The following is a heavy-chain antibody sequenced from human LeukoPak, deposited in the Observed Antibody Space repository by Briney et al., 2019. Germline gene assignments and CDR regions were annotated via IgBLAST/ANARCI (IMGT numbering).Heavy chain of an antibody. CDR2: IYYSGST. J-gene: IGHJ4*02. CDR1: GGSISSYY. V-gene: IGHV4-59*08. Sequence: SETLSLTCTVSGGSISSYYWSWIRQPPGKGLEWIGYIYYSGSTNYNPSLKSRVTISIDTSKNQFSLKLRSVTAADTAVYYCAREYYYGSGKPNWGQGTLVTVSS. D-gene: IGHD3-10*01. CDR3: AREYYYGSGKPN.